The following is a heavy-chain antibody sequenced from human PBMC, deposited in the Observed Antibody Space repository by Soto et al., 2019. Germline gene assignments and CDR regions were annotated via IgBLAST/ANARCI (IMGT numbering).Heavy chain of an antibody. J-gene: IGHJ5*02. CDR2: INPNSGGT. CDR3: ARAPYCSSTSCHNLNWFDP. V-gene: IGHV1-2*04. D-gene: IGHD2-2*01. CDR1: GYTFTGYY. Sequence: ASVKVSCKASGYTFTGYYMHWVRQAPGQGLEWMGWINPNSGGTNYAQKFQGWVTMTRDTSISTAYMELSRLRSDDTAVYYCARAPYCSSTSCHNLNWFDPWGQGTLVTVSS.